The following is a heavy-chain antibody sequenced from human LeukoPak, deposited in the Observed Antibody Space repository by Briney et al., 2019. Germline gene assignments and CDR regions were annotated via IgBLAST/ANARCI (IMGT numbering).Heavy chain of an antibody. CDR1: GDSISSDY. CDR3: AGRGQRYFRD. V-gene: IGHV4-4*08. J-gene: IGHJ1*01. CDR2: IYRFGNT. Sequence: SETLSLTCTVSGDSISSDYWRWIRQPPGKGLEWIGYIYRFGNTDYNPSLMRRVTISLDTSKKQLSLNLTSVIAADTAVYYCAGRGQRYFRDWGQGTLVTVSS.